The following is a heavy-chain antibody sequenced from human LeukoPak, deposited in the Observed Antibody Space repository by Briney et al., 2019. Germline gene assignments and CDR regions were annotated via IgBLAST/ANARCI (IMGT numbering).Heavy chain of an antibody. J-gene: IGHJ6*03. Sequence: GGSLRLSCAASGFTFSSYGMHWVRQAPGKGLEWVAFIRYDGSNKYYADSVKGRFTISRDNSKNTLYLHVNSLRPEDTAVYYCAKRWYLSPLYYYYYMDVWGKGTTVTVSS. CDR3: AKRWYLSPLYYYYYMDV. V-gene: IGHV3-30*02. D-gene: IGHD6-13*01. CDR1: GFTFSSYG. CDR2: IRYDGSNK.